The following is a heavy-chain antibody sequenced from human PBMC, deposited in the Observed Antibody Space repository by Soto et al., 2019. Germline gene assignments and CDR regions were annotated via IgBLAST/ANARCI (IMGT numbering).Heavy chain of an antibody. D-gene: IGHD6-6*01. CDR2: INHNSGGT. J-gene: IGHJ3*02. Sequence: ASVKVSCKASGYTFTGYYMHWVRQAPGQGLEWMGWINHNSGGTNYAQKFQGRVTMNRDTSISTAYMELSRLRSDYTAVNYCARDVSVSIAARDAFDIWGQGTMVTVSS. CDR3: ARDVSVSIAARDAFDI. CDR1: GYTFTGYY. V-gene: IGHV1-2*02.